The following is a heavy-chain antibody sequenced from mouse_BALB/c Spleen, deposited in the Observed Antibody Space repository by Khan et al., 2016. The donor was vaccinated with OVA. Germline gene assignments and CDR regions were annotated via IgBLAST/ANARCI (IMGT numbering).Heavy chain of an antibody. CDR2: INSDGYYT. Sequence: EVELVESGGDLVKPGGSLRLSCAASGFTFSTYAMSWVRQPPDKRLEWVATINSDGYYTYYPDTVKGRFTISRNNADNTLYLQMSSLKSEDTAIYYCASHLPGYFAYWGQGTLVTVSA. CDR3: ASHLPGYFAY. CDR1: GFTFSTYA. D-gene: IGHD2-14*01. J-gene: IGHJ3*01. V-gene: IGHV5-6*01.